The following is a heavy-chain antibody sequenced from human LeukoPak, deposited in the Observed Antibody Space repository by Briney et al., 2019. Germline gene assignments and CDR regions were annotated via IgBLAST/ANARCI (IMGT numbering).Heavy chain of an antibody. CDR3: ARDLVHHRLLATVYNWFDP. D-gene: IGHD3-3*02. Sequence: ASVKVSCKASGYTFTDYYIHWVRQAPGQGLEWMGWINTYNGNTKYAQKFQGRVTMTADTSTSTAYMELRSLRSDDTAVYYCARDLVHHRLLATVYNWFDPWGQGTLVTVSS. V-gene: IGHV1-18*04. CDR1: GYTFTDYY. J-gene: IGHJ5*02. CDR2: INTYNGNT.